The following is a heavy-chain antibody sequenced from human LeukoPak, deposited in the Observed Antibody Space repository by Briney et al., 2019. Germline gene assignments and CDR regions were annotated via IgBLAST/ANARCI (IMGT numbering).Heavy chain of an antibody. CDR1: GFTFSSYA. J-gene: IGHJ5*01. Sequence: KPGGSLRLSCAASGFTFSSYAMGWIRQSPGKGLEWIGSIYYGQTIYYNPSLNSRVTISVVTSKDQFTLQLNSVTAADTAVYYCVRHDGRGGTTMGAFDSWGQGSLVTVSS. V-gene: IGHV4-39*01. CDR3: VRHDGRGGTTMGAFDS. CDR2: IYYGQTI. D-gene: IGHD2/OR15-2a*01.